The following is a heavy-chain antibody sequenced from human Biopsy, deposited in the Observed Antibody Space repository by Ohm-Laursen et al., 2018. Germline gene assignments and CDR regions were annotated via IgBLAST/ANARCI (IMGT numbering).Heavy chain of an antibody. V-gene: IGHV4-59*01. CDR2: VYYTGST. Sequence: TLSLTCAVSGDSISSYYWSWIRQPPGKGLQWIGYVYYTGSTDYNPSLQSRVTISVDTSKNHFSLRLRSVTPADTAIYYCARDRGYYTDRTVPGYFDLWGRGTLVTVSS. CDR1: GDSISSYY. J-gene: IGHJ2*01. D-gene: IGHD3-22*01. CDR3: ARDRGYYTDRTVPGYFDL.